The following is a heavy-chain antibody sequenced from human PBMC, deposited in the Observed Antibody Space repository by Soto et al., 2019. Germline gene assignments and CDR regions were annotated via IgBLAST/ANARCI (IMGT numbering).Heavy chain of an antibody. Sequence: QVQLQQWGAGLLKPSETLSLTCAVYGGSFSGYYWSWIRQPPGKGLEWNGEINHSGSTNYNPSLKSRVTISVDTSKNQFSLKLSSVTAADTAVYYCARGGYSYGRSYWYFDLWGRGTLVTVSS. J-gene: IGHJ2*01. V-gene: IGHV4-34*01. CDR3: ARGGYSYGRSYWYFDL. D-gene: IGHD5-18*01. CDR2: INHSGST. CDR1: GGSFSGYY.